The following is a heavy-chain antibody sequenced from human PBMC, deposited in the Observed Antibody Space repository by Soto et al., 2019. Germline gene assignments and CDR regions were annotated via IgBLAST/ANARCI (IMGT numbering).Heavy chain of an antibody. J-gene: IGHJ4*02. V-gene: IGHV3-30*18. Sequence: QVQLVESGGGVVQPGRSQRLSCAASGFTFSSYGMHWVRQAPGKGLEWVAVISYDGSNKYYADSVKGRFTISRDNSKNTLYLQMNSLRAEDTAVYYCAKDQLWLLRYYFDYWGQGTLVTVSS. CDR3: AKDQLWLLRYYFDY. CDR1: GFTFSSYG. CDR2: ISYDGSNK. D-gene: IGHD5-18*01.